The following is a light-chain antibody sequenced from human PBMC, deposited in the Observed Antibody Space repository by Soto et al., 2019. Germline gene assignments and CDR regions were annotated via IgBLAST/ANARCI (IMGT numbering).Light chain of an antibody. Sequence: ENVLTQSPGTLSLSPGERATLSCRASQNVISSYLAWYQQKPGQAPSLLVYATSSRAAGIPDRFSGSGSGTDFTLTISRLEPEDFAVYYCQQYASSHLTFGGGTKVEIK. V-gene: IGKV3-20*01. CDR1: QNVISSY. CDR2: ATS. CDR3: QQYASSHLT. J-gene: IGKJ4*01.